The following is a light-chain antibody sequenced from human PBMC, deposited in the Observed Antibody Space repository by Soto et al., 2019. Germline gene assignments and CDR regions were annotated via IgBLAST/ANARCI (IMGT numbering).Light chain of an antibody. V-gene: IGKV3-20*01. J-gene: IGKJ5*01. Sequence: EIVMTQSPATLSVSPGETATLSCRASQSVSGKLAWFQQKPGQPPRLLIYGASSRATGIPDRFSGSGSGTDFTLTISRLEPEDFAVFYCQHYDSLPITFGQGTRLEIK. CDR2: GAS. CDR3: QHYDSLPIT. CDR1: QSVSGK.